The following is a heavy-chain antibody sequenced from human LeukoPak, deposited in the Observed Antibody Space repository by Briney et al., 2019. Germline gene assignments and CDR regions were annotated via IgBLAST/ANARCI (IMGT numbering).Heavy chain of an antibody. Sequence: GGSLRLSCAASGFMICVRQAPGKGLAGVSAISGSGGSTYYADSVKGRFTISRDNSKNTLYLQMNSLRAEDTAVYYCARANYGGDFDYWGQGTLVTVSS. CDR1: GF. V-gene: IGHV3-23*01. D-gene: IGHD4-23*01. J-gene: IGHJ4*02. CDR3: ARANYGGDFDY. CDR2: ISGSGGST.